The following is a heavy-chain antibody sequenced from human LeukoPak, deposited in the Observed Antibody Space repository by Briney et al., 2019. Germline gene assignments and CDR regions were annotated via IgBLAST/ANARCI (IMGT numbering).Heavy chain of an antibody. Sequence: PSETLSLTCTVSGGSISSYYWSWIRQPPGKGLEWIGYIYYSGSTNYNPSLKSRVTISVDTSKNQFSLKLSSVTAADTAVYYCARGKYHHYRLFDYWGQGTLVTVSS. CDR3: ARGKYHHYRLFDY. CDR1: GGSISSYY. CDR2: IYYSGST. V-gene: IGHV4-59*12. J-gene: IGHJ4*02. D-gene: IGHD3-10*01.